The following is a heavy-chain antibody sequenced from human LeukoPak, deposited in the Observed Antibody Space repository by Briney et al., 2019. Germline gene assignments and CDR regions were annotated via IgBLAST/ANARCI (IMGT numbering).Heavy chain of an antibody. CDR1: GFTFSSYA. V-gene: IGHV3-23*01. CDR2: ISDSGGST. Sequence: GGSLRLSCAASGFTFSSYAMSWVRQAPGKGLEWVSGISDSGGSTYYADSVKGRFIISRDNSKNTLYLQMNSLRADDTAVYFCARDHRIGGSWGQGTLVTVSS. D-gene: IGHD3-16*01. CDR3: ARDHRIGGS. J-gene: IGHJ4*02.